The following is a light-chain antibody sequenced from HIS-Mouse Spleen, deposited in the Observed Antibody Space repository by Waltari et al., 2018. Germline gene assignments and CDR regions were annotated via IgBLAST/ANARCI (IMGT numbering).Light chain of an antibody. V-gene: IGLV3-10*01. Sequence: SYELTQPPSVSVSPGKTARITCSGNALPKKYAYWYQQKSGQAPGLVIYEDSKRPSGIPERFSGSSSGTMATLTISGAQVEDEADYYCYSTDSSGNHRVFGGGTKLTVL. CDR3: YSTDSSGNHRV. CDR2: EDS. CDR1: ALPKKY. J-gene: IGLJ2*01.